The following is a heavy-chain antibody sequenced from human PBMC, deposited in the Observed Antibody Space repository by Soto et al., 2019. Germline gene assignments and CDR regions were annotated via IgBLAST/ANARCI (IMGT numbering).Heavy chain of an antibody. D-gene: IGHD6-19*01. CDR2: INPSGESR. CDR1: GLSFSDYF. CDR3: AHSLPYSSGYPS. V-gene: IGHV1-46*01. J-gene: IGHJ5*02. Sequence: GTPVEVSCKASGLSFSDYFMHWVRQAPGQGLEWMGIINPSGESRNYAPKFQGRVTITRDPSTSTVYMDLSSLRYEDTATYYCAHSLPYSSGYPSWGQGTLVTVSS.